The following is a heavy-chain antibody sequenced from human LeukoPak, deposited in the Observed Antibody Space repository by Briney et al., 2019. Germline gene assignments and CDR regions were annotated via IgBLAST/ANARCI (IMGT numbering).Heavy chain of an antibody. D-gene: IGHD5-18*01. CDR3: ARRGHGYGSPFDY. J-gene: IGHJ4*02. Sequence: GGSLRLSCAASGFTVSSNYMSWVRQAPGKGLEWVSVIYSGGSIYYADSVKGRFTISRDNSKNTLDLQMSSLRAEDTAVYYCARRGHGYGSPFDYWGQGTLVTVSS. CDR1: GFTVSSNY. V-gene: IGHV3-53*01. CDR2: IYSGGSI.